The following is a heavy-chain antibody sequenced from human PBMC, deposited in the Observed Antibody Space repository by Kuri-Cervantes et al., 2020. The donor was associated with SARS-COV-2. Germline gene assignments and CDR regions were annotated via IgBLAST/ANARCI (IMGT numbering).Heavy chain of an antibody. J-gene: IGHJ4*02. CDR1: GGSVSSGSYY. Sequence: SETLSLTCTVSGGSVSSGSYYWSWIRQPPGKGLEWIGEINHSGSTNYNPSLKSRVTISVDTSKNQFSLKLSSVTAADTAVYYCASIPSQCGGDCYSQGGLDYWGQGTRVTGYS. V-gene: IGHV4-39*07. CDR3: ASIPSQCGGDCYSQGGLDY. CDR2: INHSGST. D-gene: IGHD2-21*02.